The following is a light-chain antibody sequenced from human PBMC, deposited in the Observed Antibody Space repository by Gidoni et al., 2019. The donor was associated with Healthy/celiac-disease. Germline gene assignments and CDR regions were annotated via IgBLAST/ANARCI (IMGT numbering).Light chain of an antibody. Sequence: QAVLTQPASLSASPGASASLTCTLRSGINVGTYRIYWYQQKPGSPPQYLLRYKSDSDKQQGSGVPSRFSGSKDASANAGILLISGLQSEDAADYYCMIWHSSAYVFGTGTKVTVL. V-gene: IGLV5-45*01. CDR2: YKSDSDK. J-gene: IGLJ1*01. CDR1: SGINVGTYR. CDR3: MIWHSSAYV.